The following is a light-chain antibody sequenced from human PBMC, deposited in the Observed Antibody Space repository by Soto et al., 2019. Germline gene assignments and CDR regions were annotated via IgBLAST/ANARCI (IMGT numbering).Light chain of an antibody. Sequence: QSALTQPASVSGSPGQSITISCSGTSSDVGGYKYVSWYQQHPGKAPKLMIYEVSNRPSGVSDRFSGSKSGNTASLTISGLQAEDEADYYGCSYTSSTPYVFGTGTKLTVL. CDR2: EVS. CDR3: CSYTSSTPYV. V-gene: IGLV2-14*01. CDR1: SSDVGGYKY. J-gene: IGLJ1*01.